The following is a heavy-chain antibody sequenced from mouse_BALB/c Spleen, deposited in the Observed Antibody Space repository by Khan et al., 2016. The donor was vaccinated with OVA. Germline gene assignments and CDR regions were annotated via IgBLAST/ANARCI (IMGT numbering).Heavy chain of an antibody. D-gene: IGHD1-1*01. CDR1: GYSITSDYA. J-gene: IGHJ2*01. Sequence: EVQLQESGPGLVKPSQSLSLTCTVTGYSITSDYAWNWIRQFPGNKLEWMGYISYSGRTSYNTFFKSRISITRDTSTNQFFLQLNSRTTEDTAAYYCARTMTITTIVATDFNYWGQGTTLTVSS. CDR3: ARTMTITTIVATDFNY. V-gene: IGHV3-2*02. CDR2: ISYSGRT.